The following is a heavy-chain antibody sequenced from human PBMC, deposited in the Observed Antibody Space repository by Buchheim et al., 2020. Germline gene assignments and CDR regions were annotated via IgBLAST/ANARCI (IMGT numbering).Heavy chain of an antibody. CDR2: INSDGSST. CDR1: GFTFSSYW. Sequence: EVQLVESGGGLVQPGGSLRLSCAASGFTFSSYWMHWVRQAPGKGLVWVSRINSDGSSTSYADSVKGRFTISRDNAKNTLYLQMNRLRAEDTAVYYCARDDVVVPAAIGGYYYYYYGMDVWGQGTT. CDR3: ARDDVVVPAAIGGYYYYYYGMDV. V-gene: IGHV3-74*01. J-gene: IGHJ6*02. D-gene: IGHD2-2*02.